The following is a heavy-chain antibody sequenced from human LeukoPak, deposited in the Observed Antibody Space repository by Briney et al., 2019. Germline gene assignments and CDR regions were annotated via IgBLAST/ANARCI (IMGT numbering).Heavy chain of an antibody. Sequence: GGSLRLSCAASGFTFSSYAMHWVRQAPGKGLEWVAVISYDGSNKYYADSVKGRFTISRDNSKNTLYLQMNSLRAEDTAVYYCAKAKLSGSIEWYFDYWGQGTLVTVSS. CDR3: AKAKLSGSIEWYFDY. D-gene: IGHD1-26*01. J-gene: IGHJ4*02. CDR2: ISYDGSNK. V-gene: IGHV3-30-3*01. CDR1: GFTFSSYA.